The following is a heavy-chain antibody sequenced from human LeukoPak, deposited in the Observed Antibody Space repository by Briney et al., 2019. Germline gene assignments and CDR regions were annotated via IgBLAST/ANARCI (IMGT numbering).Heavy chain of an antibody. Sequence: PGGSLRLSCAASGFTFSSYSMNWVRQAPGKGLEWVSSISSSSSYIYYADSVKGRFTISRDNAKNSLYLQMNSLRAEDTAVYYCARDLALPRVTAIRGGVFDIWGQGTMVTVSS. CDR1: GFTFSSYS. V-gene: IGHV3-21*01. CDR2: ISSSSSYI. J-gene: IGHJ3*02. D-gene: IGHD2-21*02. CDR3: ARDLALPRVTAIRGGVFDI.